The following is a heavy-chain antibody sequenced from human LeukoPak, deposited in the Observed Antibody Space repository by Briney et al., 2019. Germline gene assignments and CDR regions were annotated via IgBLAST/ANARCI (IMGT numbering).Heavy chain of an antibody. J-gene: IGHJ4*02. CDR3: ARGGYAYYFDY. D-gene: IGHD5-18*01. CDR2: INHSGST. CDR1: GGSFSGYY. V-gene: IGHV4-34*01. Sequence: SETLSLTCAVYGGSFSGYYWSWIRQPPGKGLEWIGEINHSGSTNYNPSLKSRVTISVDTSKNQFSLKLSSVTAADTAVYYCARGGYAYYFDYWGQETLVTVSS.